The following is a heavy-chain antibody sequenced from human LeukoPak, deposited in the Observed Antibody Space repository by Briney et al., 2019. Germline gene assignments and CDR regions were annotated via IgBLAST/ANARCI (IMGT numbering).Heavy chain of an antibody. V-gene: IGHV3-23*01. CDR2: SSGSGGGT. CDR3: AKDALIARLGAAFDI. Sequence: GGSLSLSCAASGFTFSSYAMSWVRQAPGKGLEWVSASSGSGGGTYYADSGKGRFTISRDNSKNTLYLKMNSLRAEDTAVYYCAKDALIARLGAAFDIWGQGTMVTVSS. J-gene: IGHJ3*02. CDR1: GFTFSSYA. D-gene: IGHD6-25*01.